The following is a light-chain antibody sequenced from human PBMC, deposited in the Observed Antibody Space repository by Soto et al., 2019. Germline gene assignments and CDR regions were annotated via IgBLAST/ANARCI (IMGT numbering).Light chain of an antibody. V-gene: IGKV3-15*01. CDR1: HSVSTR. CDR2: DAS. J-gene: IGKJ4*01. CDR3: QHYTNWPLT. Sequence: EIVMTQSPATLSVSPGERATLSCRASHSVSTRLAWYQQKPGQAPRLLICDASTRATGLPARFSGSGSGTDFTLTISSLQSEDFAVYYCQHYTNWPLTFGGGTKVEIK.